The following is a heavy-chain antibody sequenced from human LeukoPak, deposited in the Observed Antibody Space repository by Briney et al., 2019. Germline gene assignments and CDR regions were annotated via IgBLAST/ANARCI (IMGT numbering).Heavy chain of an antibody. Sequence: SETLSLTCTVSGYSISSGYYWGWIRQPPGKGLEWIGSIYHSGSTYYNPPLKSRVTISVDTSKNQFSLKLSSVTAADTAVYYCARVVIEGSSWPHFDYWGQGTLVTVSS. CDR2: IYHSGST. CDR3: ARVVIEGSSWPHFDY. D-gene: IGHD6-13*01. V-gene: IGHV4-38-2*02. CDR1: GYSISSGYY. J-gene: IGHJ4*02.